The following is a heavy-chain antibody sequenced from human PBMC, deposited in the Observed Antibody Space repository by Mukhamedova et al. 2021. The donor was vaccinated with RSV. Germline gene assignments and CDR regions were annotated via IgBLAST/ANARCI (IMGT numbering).Heavy chain of an antibody. J-gene: IGHJ4*02. Sequence: EWVANIKQDGSEKYYVDSVKGRFTISRDNAKNSLYLQINSLRAEDTAVYYCARGPPSLWFGEFKYYFDYWGQGTLVTVSS. V-gene: IGHV3-7*01. D-gene: IGHD3-10*01. CDR2: IKQDGSEK. CDR3: ARGPPSLWFGEFKYYFDY.